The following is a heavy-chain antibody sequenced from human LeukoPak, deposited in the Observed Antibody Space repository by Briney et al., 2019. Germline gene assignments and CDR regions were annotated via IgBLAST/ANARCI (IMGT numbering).Heavy chain of an antibody. CDR1: GFSNSSGYY. V-gene: IGHV4-38-2*02. J-gene: IGHJ3*02. Sequence: PSETLSLTCTVSGFSNSSGYYWDWIRQPPGKGLEWIESINHSGSTYYNPSLKSRFTMSADTSKNQFSLILSSVTAADTAVYYCARVDATMIRAFDIWGQGTMVTVSS. CDR3: ARVDATMIRAFDI. D-gene: IGHD3-10*01. CDR2: INHSGST.